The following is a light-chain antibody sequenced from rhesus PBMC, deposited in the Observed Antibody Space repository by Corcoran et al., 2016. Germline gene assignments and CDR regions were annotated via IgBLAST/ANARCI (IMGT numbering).Light chain of an antibody. V-gene: IGKV1-46*01. CDR2: SAS. J-gene: IGKJ4*01. Sequence: DIQMTQSPSSLSASVGDTVTITCRASQSFSSSLAWYQQKPGKAPKLLIYSASSLQSGVPSRFSGSKSGTDFTLTISRLQPEDIASYYCQQYYSDPLTFGGGTKVELK. CDR3: QQYYSDPLT. CDR1: QSFSSS.